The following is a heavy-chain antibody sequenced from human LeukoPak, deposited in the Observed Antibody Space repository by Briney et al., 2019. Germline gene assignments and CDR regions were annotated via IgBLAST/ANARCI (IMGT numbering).Heavy chain of an antibody. Sequence: GGSLRLSCAASGFTFSSYSMNWVRQAPGKGLEWASSISSSSSYIYYADSVKGRFTISRDNAKNSLYLQMNSLRAEDTAVYYCARLMVRGVDYYFDYWGQGTLVTVSS. J-gene: IGHJ4*02. V-gene: IGHV3-21*01. D-gene: IGHD3-10*01. CDR1: GFTFSSYS. CDR2: ISSSSSYI. CDR3: ARLMVRGVDYYFDY.